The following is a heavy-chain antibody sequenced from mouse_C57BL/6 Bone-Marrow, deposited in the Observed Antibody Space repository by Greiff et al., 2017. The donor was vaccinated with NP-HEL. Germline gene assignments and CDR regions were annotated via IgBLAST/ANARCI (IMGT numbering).Heavy chain of an antibody. V-gene: IGHV14-3*01. CDR3: AREDYYYGSSYVGYWYFDV. D-gene: IGHD1-1*01. CDR2: IDPANGNT. Sequence: VQLQQSVAELVRPGASVKLSCTASGFNIKNTYMHWVKQRPEQGLEWIGRIDPANGNTKYAPKFQGKATITADTSSNTAYLQLSSLTSEDTAIYYCAREDYYYGSSYVGYWYFDVWGTGTTVTVSS. CDR1: GFNIKNTY. J-gene: IGHJ1*03.